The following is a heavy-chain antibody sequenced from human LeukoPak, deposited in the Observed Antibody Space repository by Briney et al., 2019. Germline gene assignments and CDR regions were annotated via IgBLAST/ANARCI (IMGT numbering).Heavy chain of an antibody. CDR3: ARYSSGWYGYYGMDV. CDR1: GFTFSSYD. Sequence: GGSLRLSCAASGFTFSSYDMHWVRHATGKGLEWVSAIGTAGDTYYPGSVKGRFTISRENAKNSLYLQMNSLRAGDTAVYYCARYSSGWYGYYGMDVWGQGTTVTVSS. V-gene: IGHV3-13*01. D-gene: IGHD6-19*01. J-gene: IGHJ6*02. CDR2: IGTAGDT.